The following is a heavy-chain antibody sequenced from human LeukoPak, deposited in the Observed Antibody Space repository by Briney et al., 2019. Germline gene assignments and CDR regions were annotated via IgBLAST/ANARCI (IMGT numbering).Heavy chain of an antibody. CDR3: ARVRVGAIDYYYYYMDV. D-gene: IGHD1-26*01. V-gene: IGHV1-18*01. CDR2: ISAYNGNT. J-gene: IGHJ6*03. CDR1: GYTFTSYS. Sequence: ASVKVSCKASGYTFTSYSISWVRQAPGQGLEWMGWISAYNGNTNYAQKLQGRVTMTTDTSTSTAYMELRSLRSDDTAVYYCARVRVGAIDYYYYYMDVWGKGTTVTVSS.